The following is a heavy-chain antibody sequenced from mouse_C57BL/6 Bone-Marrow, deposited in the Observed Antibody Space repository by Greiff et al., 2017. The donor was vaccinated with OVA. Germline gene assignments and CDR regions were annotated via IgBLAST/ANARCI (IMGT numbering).Heavy chain of an antibody. D-gene: IGHD2-10*02. J-gene: IGHJ4*01. CDR1: GYTFTDYY. CDR2: IFPGSGST. Sequence: QVQLKESGPELVKPGASVKISCKASGYTFTDYYINWVKQRPGQGLEWIGWIFPGSGSTYYNEKFKGKATLTVDKSSSTAYMLLSSLTSEDSAVYFCARRGGYGYGNYGDAMDYWGQGTSVTVSS. V-gene: IGHV1-75*01. CDR3: ARRGGYGYGNYGDAMDY.